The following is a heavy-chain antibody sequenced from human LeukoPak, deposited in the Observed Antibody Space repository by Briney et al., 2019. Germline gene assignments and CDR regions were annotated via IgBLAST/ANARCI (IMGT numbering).Heavy chain of an antibody. J-gene: IGHJ6*03. Sequence: ASVKVSCKVSGYTLTELSMHWVRQAPGKGLEWMGGFDPEDGETIYAQKFQGRVTMTEDTSTDTAYMELSSLRSEDTAVYYCARGFRCATTSCSNYYYYMDVWGKGTTVTVSS. CDR2: FDPEDGET. CDR3: ARGFRCATTSCSNYYYYMDV. CDR1: GYTLTELS. D-gene: IGHD2-2*01. V-gene: IGHV1-24*01.